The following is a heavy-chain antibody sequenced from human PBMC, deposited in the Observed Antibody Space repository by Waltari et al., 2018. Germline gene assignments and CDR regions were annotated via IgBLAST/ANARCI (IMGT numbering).Heavy chain of an antibody. D-gene: IGHD2-15*01. V-gene: IGHV1-8*01. Sequence: QVQLVQSGAEVKKPGASVKVSCKASGYTFPSYDINWVRQATGQGLEWMGWGNPNSGNTGYAQKFQGRVTMTRNTSISTAYMELSSLRSEDTAVYYCAREVASPVVVVAPYGYNWFDPWGQGTLVTVSS. CDR2: GNPNSGNT. CDR3: AREVASPVVVVAPYGYNWFDP. CDR1: GYTFPSYD. J-gene: IGHJ5*02.